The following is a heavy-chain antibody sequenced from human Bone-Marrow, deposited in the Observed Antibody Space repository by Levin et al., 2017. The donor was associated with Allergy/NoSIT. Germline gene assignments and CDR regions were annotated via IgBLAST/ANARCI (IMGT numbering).Heavy chain of an antibody. CDR2: ISGSGGST. CDR3: AKRNTYYDILTGSIEVKAAAPDTDF. D-gene: IGHD3-9*01. CDR1: GFTFSSYA. V-gene: IGHV3-23*01. J-gene: IGHJ4*02. Sequence: SCVASGFTFSSYAMSWLRQAPGKGPEWVSGISGSGGSTFYADSVKGRFTISRDNSKTTLYLHMNSLSAEDTAVYYCAKRNTYYDILTGSIEVKAAAPDTDFWGQGTLVTVSS.